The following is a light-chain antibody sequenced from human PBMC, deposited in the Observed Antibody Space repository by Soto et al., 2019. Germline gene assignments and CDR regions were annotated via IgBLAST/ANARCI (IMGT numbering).Light chain of an antibody. Sequence: EIVLTQSPGTLSLSPGERATLSCRASQRVSSGYLAWYQQKPGQAPRLLIYGASSRATGIPDRFSGSGSGTDFTLTISRLEPEDFAVYYCQQYGSSPRFTFGPGTKVDIK. V-gene: IGKV3-20*01. CDR2: GAS. CDR3: QQYGSSPRFT. J-gene: IGKJ3*01. CDR1: QRVSSGY.